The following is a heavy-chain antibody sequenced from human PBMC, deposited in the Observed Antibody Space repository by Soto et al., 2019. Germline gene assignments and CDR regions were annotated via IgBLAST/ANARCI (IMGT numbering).Heavy chain of an antibody. D-gene: IGHD3-3*01. Sequence: QVQLVQSGAEVKKPGSSVKVSYKASGGTFSSYAISWVRQAPGQGLEWMGGIIPIFGTANYAQKFQGRVTITADESTSTAYMELSSLRSEDTAVYYCARGPYYDFWSGYSIYGGYYGMDVWGQGTTVTVSS. V-gene: IGHV1-69*01. J-gene: IGHJ6*02. CDR1: GGTFSSYA. CDR3: ARGPYYDFWSGYSIYGGYYGMDV. CDR2: IIPIFGTA.